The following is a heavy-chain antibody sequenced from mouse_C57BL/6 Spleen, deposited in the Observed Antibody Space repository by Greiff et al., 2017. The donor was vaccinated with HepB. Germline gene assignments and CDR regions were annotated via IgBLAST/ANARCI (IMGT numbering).Heavy chain of an antibody. CDR3: ARGGTYGNYDWYFDV. V-gene: IGHV1-80*01. J-gene: IGHJ1*03. D-gene: IGHD2-1*01. CDR2: IYPGDGDT. CDR1: GYAFSSYW. Sequence: VQLQQSGAELVKPGASVKISCKASGYAFSSYWMNWVKQRPGKGLEWIGQIYPGDGDTNYNGKFKGKATLTADKSSSTAYLQLSSLTSEDSAVYFCARGGTYGNYDWYFDVWGTGTTVTVSS.